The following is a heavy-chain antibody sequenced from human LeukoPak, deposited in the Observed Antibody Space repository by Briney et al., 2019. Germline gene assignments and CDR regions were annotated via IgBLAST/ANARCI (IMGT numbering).Heavy chain of an antibody. CDR2: SNSDGSNI. J-gene: IGHJ4*02. V-gene: IGHV3-74*01. CDR3: TSDTVDTAVGIDY. Sequence: PGASLRLSCAASGFTFNRHWMHWVRQAPGKGLVWLSRSNSDGSNIAYADSVKGRFTISRDNAKNTLYLQMNSLRAEDTAIYHCTSDTVDTAVGIDYWGQGTLVTVS. D-gene: IGHD5-18*01. CDR1: GFTFNRHW.